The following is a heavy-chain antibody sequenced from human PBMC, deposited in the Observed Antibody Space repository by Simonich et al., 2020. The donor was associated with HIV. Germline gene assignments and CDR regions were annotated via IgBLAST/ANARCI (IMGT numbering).Heavy chain of an antibody. J-gene: IGHJ4*02. D-gene: IGHD6-19*01. Sequence: QVQRQESGPGLVKPSGTLSLTCAVSGDSISRSNWWSWVRQPPGKGLEWIGEIYHSGSTNYNPSLKSRGTISIDKSKNQFSLKLSSVTAADTAVYYCATSSGWYRIDYWGQGTLVIVSS. CDR1: GDSISRSNW. CDR3: ATSSGWYRIDY. V-gene: IGHV4-4*02. CDR2: IYHSGST.